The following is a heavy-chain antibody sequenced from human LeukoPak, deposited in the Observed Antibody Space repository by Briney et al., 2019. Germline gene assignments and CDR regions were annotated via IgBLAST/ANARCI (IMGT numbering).Heavy chain of an antibody. D-gene: IGHD3-16*01. CDR2: IYYSGST. V-gene: IGHV4-59*01. Sequence: PSGTLSLTCTVSGGSISSYYWSWIRQPPGKGLEWIGYIYYSGSTNYNPSLKSRVTISVDTSKNQFSLKLSSVTAADTAVYYCARVWGHGAQLVDAFDIWGQGTMVTVSS. CDR3: ARVWGHGAQLVDAFDI. J-gene: IGHJ3*02. CDR1: GGSISSYY.